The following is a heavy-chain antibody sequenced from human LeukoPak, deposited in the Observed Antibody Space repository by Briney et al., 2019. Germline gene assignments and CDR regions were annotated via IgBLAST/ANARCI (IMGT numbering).Heavy chain of an antibody. CDR1: GDSITSNNW. CDR2: IYHSGSP. CDR3: ARAVLLRYPARWGGLDY. D-gene: IGHD4-17*01. J-gene: IGHJ4*02. V-gene: IGHV4-4*02. Sequence: SETLSLTCTVSGDSITSNNWWSWVRQPPGKGLEWIGQIYHSGSPNYSPSLRSRVAMSLDRSKSQFSLKLTSVTAADTAVYYCARAVLLRYPARWGGLDYWGQGILVSVSS.